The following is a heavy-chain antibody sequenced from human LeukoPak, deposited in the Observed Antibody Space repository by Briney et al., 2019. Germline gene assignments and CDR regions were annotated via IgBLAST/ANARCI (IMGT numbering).Heavy chain of an antibody. Sequence: ETLSLTCTVSGGSISSYYWSWTRQPPGKGLEWIGYIYYSGSTNYNPSLKSRVTISVDTSKNQFSLKLSSVTAADTAVYYCARAYGAKFYYMDVWGKGTTVTVSS. D-gene: IGHD4-17*01. CDR2: IYYSGST. J-gene: IGHJ6*03. CDR3: ARAYGAKFYYMDV. V-gene: IGHV4-59*01. CDR1: GGSISSYY.